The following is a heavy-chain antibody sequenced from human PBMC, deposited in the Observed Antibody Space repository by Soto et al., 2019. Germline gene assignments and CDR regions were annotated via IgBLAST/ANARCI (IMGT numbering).Heavy chain of an antibody. J-gene: IGHJ4*02. CDR1: GGSISRYY. CDR3: ARHRPVRKQWLFDY. Sequence: SETLSLTCTVSGGSISRYYWSWIRQPPGKGLEWIGYIYYSGSTNYNPSLKSRVTISVDTSKNQFSLKLSSVTATDTAVYYCARHRPVRKQWLFDYWGQGTLVTVSS. CDR2: IYYSGST. V-gene: IGHV4-59*08. D-gene: IGHD6-19*01.